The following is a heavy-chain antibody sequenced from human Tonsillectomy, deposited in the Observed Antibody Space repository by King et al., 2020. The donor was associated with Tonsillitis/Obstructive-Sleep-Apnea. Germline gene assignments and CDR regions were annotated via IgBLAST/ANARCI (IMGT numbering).Heavy chain of an antibody. CDR2: ISGSGGST. Sequence: VQLVESGGGLVQPGGSLRLSCAASGFTFSSYAMSWVRQAPGKGLEWVSTISGSGGSTYYADSVKGRFTVSRDNSKNTLYLQMNSLRAEDTAVYYCAKESAYYYDSSGYYLDAFDMWGQGTMVTVSS. D-gene: IGHD3-22*01. J-gene: IGHJ3*02. CDR3: AKESAYYYDSSGYYLDAFDM. CDR1: GFTFSSYA. V-gene: IGHV3-23*04.